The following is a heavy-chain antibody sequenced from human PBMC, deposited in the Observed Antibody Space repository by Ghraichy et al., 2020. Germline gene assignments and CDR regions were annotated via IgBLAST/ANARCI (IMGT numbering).Heavy chain of an antibody. J-gene: IGHJ6*03. CDR3: ARNLVVPAARGYYYYMDV. CDR2: MNPNSGNT. Sequence: ASVKVSCKASGYTFTSYDINWVRQATGQGLEWMGWMNPNSGNTGYAQKFQGRVTMTRNTSISTAYMELSSLRSEDTAVYYCARNLVVPAARGYYYYMDVWGKGTTVTVSS. V-gene: IGHV1-8*01. D-gene: IGHD2-2*01. CDR1: GYTFTSYD.